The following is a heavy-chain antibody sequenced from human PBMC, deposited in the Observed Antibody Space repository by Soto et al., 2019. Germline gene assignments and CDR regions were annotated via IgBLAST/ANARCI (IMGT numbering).Heavy chain of an antibody. J-gene: IGHJ6*02. Sequence: PGGSLRLSCAASGVTFISYAMSWVRQAPGKGLEWVSAISGSGGSTYYADSVKGRFTISRDNSKNTLYLQMNSLRAEDTAVYYCAKDLDGSGDVYYYGMDVWGQGTTVTVSS. CDR1: GVTFISYA. CDR3: AKDLDGSGDVYYYGMDV. D-gene: IGHD3-10*01. CDR2: ISGSGGST. V-gene: IGHV3-23*01.